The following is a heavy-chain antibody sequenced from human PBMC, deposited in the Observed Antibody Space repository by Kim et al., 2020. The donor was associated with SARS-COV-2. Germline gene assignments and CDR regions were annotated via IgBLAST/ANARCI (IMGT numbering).Heavy chain of an antibody. D-gene: IGHD2-8*01. V-gene: IGHV4-31*03. J-gene: IGHJ3*02. CDR1: GGSISSGGYY. Sequence: SETLSLTCTVSGGSISSGGYYWSWIRQHPGMGLEWIGYIYYSGSTYYNPSLKSRVTISVDTSKNQFSLKLSSVTAADTAVYYCARSEWTDAFDIWGQGTMVTVSS. CDR2: IYYSGST. CDR3: ARSEWTDAFDI.